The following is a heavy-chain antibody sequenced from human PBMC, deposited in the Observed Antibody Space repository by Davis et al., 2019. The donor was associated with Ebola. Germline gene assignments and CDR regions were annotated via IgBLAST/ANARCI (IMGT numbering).Heavy chain of an antibody. V-gene: IGHV3-11*06. CDR2: ISSSSSYT. CDR3: AYLGSYDY. Sequence: GESLKISCAASGFTFSDYYMSWIRQAPGKGLEWVSYISSSSSYTNYADSVKGRFTISRDNAKRSLYLQMNNLRAEDTAVYFCAYLGSYDYWGQGTLVTVSS. D-gene: IGHD7-27*01. CDR1: GFTFSDYY. J-gene: IGHJ4*02.